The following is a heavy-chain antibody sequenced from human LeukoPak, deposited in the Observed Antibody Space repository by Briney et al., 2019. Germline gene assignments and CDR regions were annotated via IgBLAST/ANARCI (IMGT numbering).Heavy chain of an antibody. CDR2: AHTSGST. CDR1: GGSMTSGTFS. J-gene: IGHJ4*02. V-gene: IGHV4-61*02. D-gene: IGHD3-16*01. Sequence: MTSETLSLTCIVSGGSMTSGTFSWSWIRQPAGKGLQWIGRAHTSGSTNYNPSLQSRVTISVDTSKNLFSLELSSVTAADTAVYYCARGAGWLIDYWGQGILVTVSS. CDR3: ARGAGWLIDY.